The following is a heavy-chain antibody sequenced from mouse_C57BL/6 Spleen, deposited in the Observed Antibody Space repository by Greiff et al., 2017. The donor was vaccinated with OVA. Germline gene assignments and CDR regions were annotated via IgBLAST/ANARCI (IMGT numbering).Heavy chain of an antibody. CDR3: AREGWPHYFDY. CDR2: INYDGSST. J-gene: IGHJ2*01. D-gene: IGHD3-3*01. Sequence: EVNLVESEGGLVQPGSSMKLSCTASGFTFSDYYMAWVRQVPEKGLEWVANINYDGSSTYYLDSLKSRFIISRDNAKNILYLQMSSLKSEDTATYYCAREGWPHYFDYWGQGTTLTVSS. V-gene: IGHV5-16*01. CDR1: GFTFSDYY.